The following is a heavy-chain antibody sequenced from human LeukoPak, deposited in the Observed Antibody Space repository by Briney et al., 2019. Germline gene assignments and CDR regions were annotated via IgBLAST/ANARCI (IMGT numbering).Heavy chain of an antibody. CDR1: EFTFTNYW. CDR3: ARGGYHHGFDI. V-gene: IGHV3-74*01. D-gene: IGHD1-14*01. J-gene: IGHJ3*02. CDR2: IDNDGSDS. Sequence: HPGGSLRLSCAASEFTFTNYWMHWVRHAPGEGLVWVSRIDNDGSDSIYADSVKGRFTISRDNAKNTVYLQMNGLRADDTAVYYCARGGYHHGFDIWGQGTMVTVSS.